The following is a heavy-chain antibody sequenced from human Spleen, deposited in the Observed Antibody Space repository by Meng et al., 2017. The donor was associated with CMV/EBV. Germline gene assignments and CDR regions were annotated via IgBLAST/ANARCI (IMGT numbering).Heavy chain of an antibody. Sequence: SLKISCAASGFTFDDYAMHWVRQAPGKGLEWVSGISWNSGSIGYADSVKGRFTVSRDNARKSLYLQMTSLRAEDTAFYYCARVKTGERSGWYRGDFEYWGQGTLVTVSS. CDR2: ISWNSGSI. V-gene: IGHV3-9*01. CDR3: ARVKTGERSGWYRGDFEY. D-gene: IGHD6-19*01. CDR1: GFTFDDYA. J-gene: IGHJ4*02.